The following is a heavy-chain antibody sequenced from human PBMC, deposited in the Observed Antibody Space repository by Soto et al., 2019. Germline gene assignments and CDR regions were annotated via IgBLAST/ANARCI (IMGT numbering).Heavy chain of an antibody. D-gene: IGHD3-10*01. V-gene: IGHV1-2*02. CDR1: GYTFTGYY. J-gene: IGHJ4*02. Sequence: ASVKVSCKASGYTFTGYYMHWVRQAPGQGLEWMGWINPNSGGTNYAQKFQGRVTMTRDTSISTAYMELSRLRSDDTAVYYCARVGGYVRGVSIHYSGQGTLVTVSS. CDR2: INPNSGGT. CDR3: ARVGGYVRGVSIHY.